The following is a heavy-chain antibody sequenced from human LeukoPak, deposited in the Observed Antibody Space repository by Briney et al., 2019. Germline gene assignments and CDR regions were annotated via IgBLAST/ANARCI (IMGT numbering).Heavy chain of an antibody. CDR1: GGSISSYY. V-gene: IGHV4-59*08. CDR2: IYYSGST. D-gene: IGHD5-12*01. Sequence: SETLSLTCTVSGGSISSYYWSWIRQPPGKGLEWIGYIYYSGSTNYNPSLKSRVTISVDTSKNQFSLKLSSVTAADTAVYYCARARYSGYDSYYFDYWGQGTLVTVSS. CDR3: ARARYSGYDSYYFDY. J-gene: IGHJ4*02.